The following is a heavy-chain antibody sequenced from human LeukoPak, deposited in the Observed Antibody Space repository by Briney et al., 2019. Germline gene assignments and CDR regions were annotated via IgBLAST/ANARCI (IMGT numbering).Heavy chain of an antibody. CDR1: GFTFSDYY. Sequence: GGSLRLSCAASGFTFSDYYMNWVRQAPGKGLEWNSYIVPSGTIMKYADSVRGRFTISRDNAKNSLYLQMNSLRAEDTAVYYCARDLAFTMTMWGQGTLVTVSS. CDR3: ARDLAFTMTM. D-gene: IGHD3-22*01. J-gene: IGHJ1*01. CDR2: IVPSGTIM. V-gene: IGHV3-11*01.